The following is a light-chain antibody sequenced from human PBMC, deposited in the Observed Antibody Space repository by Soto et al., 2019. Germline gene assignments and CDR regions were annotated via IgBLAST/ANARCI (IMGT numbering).Light chain of an antibody. V-gene: IGLV2-8*01. CDR3: RSTASSIILI. J-gene: IGLJ2*01. Sequence: QSVLTQPPSASGSPGQSVTIPCTGTSSDVGAYNFVSWYQQHPGKAPKLMIYEVNQRPSGVPDRFFGSKSGNTASLTVSGLQDEDDADYYCRSTASSIILIFGGGTKITVL. CDR1: SSDVGAYNF. CDR2: EVN.